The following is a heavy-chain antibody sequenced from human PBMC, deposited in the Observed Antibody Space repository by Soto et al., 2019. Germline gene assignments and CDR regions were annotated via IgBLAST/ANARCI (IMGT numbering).Heavy chain of an antibody. D-gene: IGHD4-4*01. V-gene: IGHV4-59*08. CDR1: GFSISSYY. J-gene: IGHJ1*01. Sequence: PSETLSLTCTVSGFSISSYYWSWIRQPPGKGLEWIGYIYYSGSTNYNPSLKSRVTISVDTSKNQFSLKLSSVTAADTAVYYCARHVMTTGYAEYFQHWGQGTLVTVSS. CDR3: ARHVMTTGYAEYFQH. CDR2: IYYSGST.